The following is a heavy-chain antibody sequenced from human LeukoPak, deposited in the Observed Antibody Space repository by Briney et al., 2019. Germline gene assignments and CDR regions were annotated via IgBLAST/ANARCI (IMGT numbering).Heavy chain of an antibody. Sequence: ASVKVSCKASGYTFTGYYIHWVRQAPGQGLEWMGWINPNSGGTNHAQKFQGRVTMTRDTSISTAYMELGTLRSDDTAVYYCARGGGSGYDTDFHDYWGQGTLVTVSS. V-gene: IGHV1-2*02. J-gene: IGHJ4*02. D-gene: IGHD5-12*01. CDR3: ARGGGSGYDTDFHDY. CDR1: GYTFTGYY. CDR2: INPNSGGT.